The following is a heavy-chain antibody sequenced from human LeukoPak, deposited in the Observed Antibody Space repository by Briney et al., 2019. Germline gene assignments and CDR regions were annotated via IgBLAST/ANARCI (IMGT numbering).Heavy chain of an antibody. J-gene: IGHJ5*02. V-gene: IGHV4-38-2*01. CDR1: GYSISSGYY. CDR2: IFQRGYS. D-gene: IGHD1-1*01. Sequence: SETLSLTCAVSGYSISSGYYWGWIRQPPGKGLHWIGVIFQRGYSYYNPSLKSRVTISVDTSRNQFSLKLSSVTAADTAVYYCAGDKETTGNGRPNWFDPWGQGTLVTVSS. CDR3: AGDKETTGNGRPNWFDP.